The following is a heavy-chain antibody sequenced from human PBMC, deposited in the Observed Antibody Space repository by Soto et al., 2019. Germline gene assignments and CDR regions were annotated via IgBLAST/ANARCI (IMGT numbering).Heavy chain of an antibody. CDR2: ISAYNGNT. CDR3: ARDAPPADY. CDR1: GYIFTSYY. Sequence: ASVKVSWKASGYIFTSYYISWVRQAPGQGLEWMGWISAYNGNTNYAQKIQGRVTMTTDTSTSTAYMELRSLRSDDTAVYYCARDAPPADYWGQGTLVTVSS. J-gene: IGHJ4*02. V-gene: IGHV1-18*01.